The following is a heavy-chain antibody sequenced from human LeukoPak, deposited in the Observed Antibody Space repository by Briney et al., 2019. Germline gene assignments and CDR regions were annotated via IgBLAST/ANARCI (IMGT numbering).Heavy chain of an antibody. D-gene: IGHD3-16*01. CDR2: IRRGSDAI. CDR1: GFTFSSYS. Sequence: GGSLRLSCAASGFTFSSYSMNWVRQAPGKGLEWLSYIRRGSDAIFYADSVKGRFTVSRDNAKNSLFLQMNSLRDEDTAVYYCARDDGQGEARNAFDVWGQGTLVTVSS. J-gene: IGHJ3*01. V-gene: IGHV3-48*02. CDR3: ARDDGQGEARNAFDV.